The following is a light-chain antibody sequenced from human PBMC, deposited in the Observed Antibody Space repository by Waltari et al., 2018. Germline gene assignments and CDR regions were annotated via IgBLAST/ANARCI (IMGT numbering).Light chain of an antibody. V-gene: IGKV3-15*01. Sequence: EIVMTQSPATLSVSPGERATLSCRASQSVSSNLACYQQKPGQAPSLLIYGASARATGIPARFIGSGSGTEFTLTISSLQSEDFAVYYCQQYNNWPLTFGGGTKVEIK. J-gene: IGKJ4*01. CDR1: QSVSSN. CDR3: QQYNNWPLT. CDR2: GAS.